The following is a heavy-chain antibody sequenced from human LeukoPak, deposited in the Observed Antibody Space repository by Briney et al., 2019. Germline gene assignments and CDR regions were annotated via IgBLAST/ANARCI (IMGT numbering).Heavy chain of an antibody. CDR3: AKRQVVGDGGFDY. CDR2: ISGSGGGT. J-gene: IGHJ4*02. CDR1: GLTFSSYA. D-gene: IGHD6-19*01. V-gene: IGHV3-23*01. Sequence: PGGSLRLSCAASGLTFSSYAMSWVRQAPGKGLEWVSAISGSGGGTYYADSVKGRFTISRDNSKNTLNLQVNSLRAEDTAVYYCAKRQVVGDGGFDYWGQGTLVTVSS.